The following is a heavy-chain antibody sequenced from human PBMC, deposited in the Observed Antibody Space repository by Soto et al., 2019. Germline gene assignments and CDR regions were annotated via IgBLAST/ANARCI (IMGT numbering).Heavy chain of an antibody. V-gene: IGHV3-15*02. J-gene: IGHJ1*01. CDR2: VKSNIDGGTV. Sequence: VLLVESGGAFVKPGGSHRLSFAASGFTFNSAWMNWVRQAPGKGLEWVGRVKSNIDGGTVDYAASVKGRFTITRDDSKSTLYLQMNSLTIEDTAVYYCVSAVIYWGQGTLVTVSS. D-gene: IGHD2-21*01. CDR1: GFTFNSAW. CDR3: VSAVIY.